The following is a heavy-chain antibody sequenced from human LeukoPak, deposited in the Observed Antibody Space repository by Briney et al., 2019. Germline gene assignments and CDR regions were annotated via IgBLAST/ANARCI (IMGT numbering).Heavy chain of an antibody. J-gene: IGHJ4*02. CDR1: GFTFNDAW. Sequence: GGSLRLSCAASGFTFNDAWMNWVRQAPGKGLEWVGRIKKKTDGGTADYAAPVKGRFTISRDNSKNTVFLQINSLRAEDTAIYYCARDKYDREGKYFDYWGQGTLVTVSS. V-gene: IGHV3-15*07. CDR3: ARDKYDREGKYFDY. CDR2: IKKKTDGGTA. D-gene: IGHD3-22*01.